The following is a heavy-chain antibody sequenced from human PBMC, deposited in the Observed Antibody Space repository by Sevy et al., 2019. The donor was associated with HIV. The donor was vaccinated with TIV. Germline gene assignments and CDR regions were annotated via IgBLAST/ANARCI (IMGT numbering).Heavy chain of an antibody. CDR3: ARERRSSGIDY. V-gene: IGHV3-33*07. Sequence: GGSLRLSCAASGFSFSWYWMSWVRQAPGKGLEWVAIIWYEGINKDYAEPVKGRFTISRDNSKNTLYLQMNSLRVDDTAVYYCARERRSSGIDYWGQGTLVTVSS. CDR1: GFSFSWYW. CDR2: IWYEGINK. D-gene: IGHD3-10*01. J-gene: IGHJ4*01.